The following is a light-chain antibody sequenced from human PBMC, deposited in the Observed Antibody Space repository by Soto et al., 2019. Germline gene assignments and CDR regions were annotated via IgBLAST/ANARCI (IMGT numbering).Light chain of an antibody. V-gene: IGLV2-14*01. J-gene: IGLJ1*01. CDR3: SSYTSSSTLVV. CDR1: SSDVGSYNY. CDR2: EVS. Sequence: QSVLTQPASVSGSPGQSITLSCTGTSSDVGSYNYVSWYQHPPGKAPKLMIYEVSNRPSGVSNRFSGSKSGNTASLTISGLQAEDEADYYCSSYTSSSTLVVFGTGTKLTVL.